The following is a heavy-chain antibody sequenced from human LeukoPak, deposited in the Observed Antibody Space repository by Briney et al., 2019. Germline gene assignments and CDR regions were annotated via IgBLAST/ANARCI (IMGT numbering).Heavy chain of an antibody. D-gene: IGHD3-10*01. CDR1: GFTFSNFG. V-gene: IGHV3-23*01. CDR2: ISGSGGST. J-gene: IGHJ3*02. CDR3: LYGSGSYPHVFDI. Sequence: PGGSLRLSCAASGFTFSNFGMHWVRQAPGKGLEWVSAISGSGGSTNYADSVKGRFTISRDNSKNTLYLQMNSLRAEDTAVYYCLYGSGSYPHVFDIWGQGTMVRVSS.